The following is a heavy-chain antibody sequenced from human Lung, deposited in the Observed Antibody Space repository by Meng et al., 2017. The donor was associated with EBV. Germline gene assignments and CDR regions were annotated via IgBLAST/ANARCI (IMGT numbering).Heavy chain of an antibody. J-gene: IGHJ4*02. V-gene: IGHV6-1*01. CDR3: ASLRPLAGNWNYHY. Sequence: QGQLQQSGPGLVKPSQTPSLTCAISGDSVSSNSAAWNWIRQSPSRGLEWLGRTYYRSKWYNDYAVSVKSRITINPDTSKNQFSLQLNSVTPEDTAVYYCASLRPLAGNWNYHYWGQGTLVTVSS. CDR1: GDSVSSNSAA. D-gene: IGHD1-7*01. CDR2: TYYRSKWYN.